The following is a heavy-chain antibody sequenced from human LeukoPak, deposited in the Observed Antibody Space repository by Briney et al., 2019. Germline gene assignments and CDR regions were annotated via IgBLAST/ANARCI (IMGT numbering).Heavy chain of an antibody. CDR3: ASSYYYDSSGSVDVFDI. J-gene: IGHJ3*02. D-gene: IGHD3-22*01. CDR1: GFTFSSYG. CDR2: IWYDGSNK. V-gene: IGHV3-33*01. Sequence: GGSLRLSCAASGFTFSSYGMHWVRQAPGKGLEWVAVIWYDGSNKYYADSVKGRFTISRDNSKNTLYLQMNSLRAEDTAVYYCASSYYYDSSGSVDVFDIWGQGTMVTVSS.